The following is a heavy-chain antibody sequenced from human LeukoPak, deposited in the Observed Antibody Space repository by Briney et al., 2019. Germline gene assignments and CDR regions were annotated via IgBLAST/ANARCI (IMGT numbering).Heavy chain of an antibody. J-gene: IGHJ5*02. Sequence: ASVTVSCKASGYTFTSYYMHWVRQAPGQGLEWMGIINPSGGSTSYAQKFQGRVTMTRDTSTSTVYMELSSLRSEDTAVYYCARGPRITIFGVVIMNWFDPWGQGTLVTVSS. CDR1: GYTFTSYY. CDR2: INPSGGST. CDR3: ARGPRITIFGVVIMNWFDP. D-gene: IGHD3-3*01. V-gene: IGHV1-46*01.